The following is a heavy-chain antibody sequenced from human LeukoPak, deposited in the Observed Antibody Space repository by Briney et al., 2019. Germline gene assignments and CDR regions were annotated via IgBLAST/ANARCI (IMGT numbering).Heavy chain of an antibody. CDR1: GFTFSSYN. Sequence: GGSLRLSCAASGFTFSSYNMNWVRQAPGKGLEWVSYIISTGNTIYYADSVKGRFTISRDNSREMLYLQMNSLRVEDTAVYYCAKDPNGDYVGAFDSWGQGTMVTVSS. V-gene: IGHV3-48*01. CDR2: IISTGNTI. D-gene: IGHD4-17*01. J-gene: IGHJ3*02. CDR3: AKDPNGDYVGAFDS.